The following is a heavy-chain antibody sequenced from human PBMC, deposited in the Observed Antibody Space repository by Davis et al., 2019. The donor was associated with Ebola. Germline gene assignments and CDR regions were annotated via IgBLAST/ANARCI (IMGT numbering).Heavy chain of an antibody. CDR1: GFTFSSYG. CDR2: ISYDGSNK. CDR3: SGLGASSGWYLP. J-gene: IGHJ5*02. D-gene: IGHD6-19*01. V-gene: IGHV3-30*03. Sequence: GESLKISCAASGFTFSSYGMHWVHQAPGKGLEWVAVISYDGSNKYYADSVKGRFTISRDTSKNTLYLQMNSLRAEDTAVYYCSGLGASSGWYLPWGQGTLVTVSS.